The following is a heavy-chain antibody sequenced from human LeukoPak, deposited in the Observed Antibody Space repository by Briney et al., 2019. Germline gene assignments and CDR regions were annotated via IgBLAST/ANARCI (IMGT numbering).Heavy chain of an antibody. D-gene: IGHD4-17*01. J-gene: IGHJ4*02. CDR2: ISGGGSGT. CDR1: GFTLSTYA. V-gene: IGHV3-23*01. Sequence: GASLRLSCSASGFTLSTYAMTWVRQAPGKGLEWVSAISGGGSGTYYVDSVKGRFTISRDNSKNTLYLHMNSLRAEDTAVYYCARSTSVTPTEFDYWGQGTLVTVSS. CDR3: ARSTSVTPTEFDY.